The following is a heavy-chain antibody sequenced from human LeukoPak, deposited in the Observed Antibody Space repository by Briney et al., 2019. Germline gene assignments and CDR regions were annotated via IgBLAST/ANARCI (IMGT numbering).Heavy chain of an antibody. V-gene: IGHV4-30-4*01. J-gene: IGHJ4*02. CDR3: ARASYCSGGSCYSGGYY. Sequence: SETLSLTCTVSGDSISSGDYYWSWIRQPPGKGLEWTGYIYFSGSTYYSPSLKSRVTISADASKNQFSLKLSSVTAADTAVYYCARASYCSGGSCYSGGYYWGQGTLVTVSS. D-gene: IGHD2-15*01. CDR2: IYFSGST. CDR1: GDSISSGDYY.